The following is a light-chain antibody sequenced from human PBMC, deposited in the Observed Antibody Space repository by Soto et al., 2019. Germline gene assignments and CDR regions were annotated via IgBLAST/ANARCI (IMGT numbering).Light chain of an antibody. CDR1: QSVSSN. CDR2: GAS. Sequence: EIVMTQSPATLSVSPGERATLSCRASQSVSSNLAWYQQKPGQAPGILIYGASTRATAIPARFSGSGSGTEFTLTISSLQSENFAVYYCQQYNNWPPWTFGQGTKVEIK. J-gene: IGKJ1*01. V-gene: IGKV3-15*01. CDR3: QQYNNWPPWT.